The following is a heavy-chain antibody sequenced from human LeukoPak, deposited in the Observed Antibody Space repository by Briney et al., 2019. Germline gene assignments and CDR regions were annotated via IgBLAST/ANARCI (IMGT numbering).Heavy chain of an antibody. J-gene: IGHJ4*02. CDR1: GASIRSYY. CDR3: ARGSGEELSRHFDY. D-gene: IGHD1-26*01. CDR2: IYYSGNT. V-gene: IGHV4-59*01. Sequence: SETLSLTCTVSGASIRSYYWSWIRQPPGKGLEWIGFIYYSGNTDYNPSLQSRVTISVDMSKNQFSLKLSSVTAADTAVYYCARGSGEELSRHFDYWGQGTLVTVSS.